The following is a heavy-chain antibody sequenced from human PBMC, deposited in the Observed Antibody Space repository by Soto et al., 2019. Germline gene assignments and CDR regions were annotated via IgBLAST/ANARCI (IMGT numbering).Heavy chain of an antibody. CDR1: GGSISSYY. V-gene: IGHV4-59*08. D-gene: IGHD4-17*01. Sequence: QVLLQESGPGLVKPSETLSLTCTVSGGSISSYYWSWIRQPPGNGLEWIGYIYHTGSTNYNPSLKSRVTISVDTSKNQFSLKLSSVPAADTAVYYCARTSNRMTTVSGEAFDIWGQGTMVTVSS. CDR2: IYHTGST. CDR3: ARTSNRMTTVSGEAFDI. J-gene: IGHJ3*02.